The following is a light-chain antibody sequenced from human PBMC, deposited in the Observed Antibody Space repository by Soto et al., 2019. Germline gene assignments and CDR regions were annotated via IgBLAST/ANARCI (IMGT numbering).Light chain of an antibody. Sequence: QSALTQPASVSGSPGQSITISCTGTSSDVGGYIYVSWYQQHTGKAPKLMIYDVSNRPSGVSNRFSGSKSGNTASLTISGLQAEDEADYYCSSYTSSSTVVFGGGTQLTVL. J-gene: IGLJ2*01. V-gene: IGLV2-14*01. CDR3: SSYTSSSTVV. CDR1: SSDVGGYIY. CDR2: DVS.